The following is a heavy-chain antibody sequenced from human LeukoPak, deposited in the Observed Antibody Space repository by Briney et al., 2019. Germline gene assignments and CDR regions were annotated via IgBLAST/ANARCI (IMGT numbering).Heavy chain of an antibody. CDR1: GLTFSSYA. D-gene: IGHD2-2*01. Sequence: PGGSLRLSCAASGLTFSSYAMHWVGQAPGKGREYVSAISSNGGSTYYANSVKGRFTISRDNSKNTLYLQMGSLRAEDRAVYYCARMRCSSTSCYPTDYWGQGTLVTVPS. CDR3: ARMRCSSTSCYPTDY. V-gene: IGHV3-64*01. J-gene: IGHJ4*02. CDR2: ISSNGGST.